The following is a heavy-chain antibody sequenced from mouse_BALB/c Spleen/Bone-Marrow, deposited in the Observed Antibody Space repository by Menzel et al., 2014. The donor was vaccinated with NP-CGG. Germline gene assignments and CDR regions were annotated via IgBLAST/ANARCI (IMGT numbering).Heavy chain of an antibody. CDR2: IYPYNGVS. J-gene: IGHJ1*01. V-gene: IGHV1-31*01. CDR3: ESRGEYFDV. Sequence: VQLQQSGPELVKPRASVKISCKASGYSFTGYYMHWVKQSHGNSLDWIGYIYPYNGVSSYNQKFKGKATLTVDKSSSTAYMELRSLTSDDSAVYYCESRGEYFDVWGAGTTVTVSS. CDR1: GYSFTGYY.